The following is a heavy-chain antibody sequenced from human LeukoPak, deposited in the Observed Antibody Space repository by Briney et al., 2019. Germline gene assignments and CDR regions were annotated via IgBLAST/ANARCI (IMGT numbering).Heavy chain of an antibody. CDR2: IYYSGST. Sequence: SQTLSLTCTVSGGSISSGSYYWSWIRQHPGKGLEWIGYIYYSGSTYYNPSLKSRVTISVDTSKNQFSLKLSSVTAADTAVYYCARQGGGYSYGFENYFDYWGQGTLVTVSS. CDR1: GGSISSGSYY. D-gene: IGHD5-18*01. CDR3: ARQGGGYSYGFENYFDY. V-gene: IGHV4-31*03. J-gene: IGHJ4*02.